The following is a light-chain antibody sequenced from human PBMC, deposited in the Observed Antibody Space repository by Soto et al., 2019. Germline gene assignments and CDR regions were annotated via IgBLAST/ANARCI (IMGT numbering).Light chain of an antibody. CDR1: SSDVGDYKY. V-gene: IGLV2-14*01. CDR2: EVS. J-gene: IGLJ1*01. Sequence: QSALTQPASVSGSPGQSITISCTGTSSDVGDYKYVSWYQQHPGKAPKLMIYEVSNRPSGVSNRFSGSESGNTASLTISGLQAEDEADYYCSSYTSSTTPVYVFGSGTKLTGL. CDR3: SSYTSSTTPVYV.